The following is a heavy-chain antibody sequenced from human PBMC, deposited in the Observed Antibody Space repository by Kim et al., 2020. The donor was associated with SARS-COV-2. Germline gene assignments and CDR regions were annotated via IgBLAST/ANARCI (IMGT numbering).Heavy chain of an antibody. J-gene: IGHJ6*03. D-gene: IGHD5-12*01. V-gene: IGHV3-30*07. CDR3: ARDVDIVSTRYYYMDV. Sequence: VEGRLTISRDNSTNTLYLQVNSLRAEDTAVYYCARDVDIVSTRYYYMDVWGKGTTVTVSS.